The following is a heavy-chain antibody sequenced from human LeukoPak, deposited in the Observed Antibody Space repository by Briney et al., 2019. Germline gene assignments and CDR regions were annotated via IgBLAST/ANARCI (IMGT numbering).Heavy chain of an antibody. CDR1: GGSISSSSYY. V-gene: IGHV4-39*01. CDR3: ARPGEGSGYSCSRIDY. D-gene: IGHD6-13*01. J-gene: IGHJ4*02. CDR2: IHYSGTT. Sequence: PSETLSLTCTVSGGSISSSSYYWGWIRQPPGKGLEWIGSIHYSGTTYYNPSLKSRVTISVDTSKNQFSLKLSSVTAADTAVYYCARPGEGSGYSCSRIDYWGQGTLVTVSS.